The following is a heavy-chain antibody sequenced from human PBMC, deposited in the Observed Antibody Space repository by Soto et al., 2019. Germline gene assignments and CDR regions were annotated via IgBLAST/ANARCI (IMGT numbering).Heavy chain of an antibody. CDR2: SSGSGGST. V-gene: IGHV3-23*01. D-gene: IGHD3-10*01. J-gene: IGHJ4*02. Sequence: GGSLRLSCAASGLTFSSYAMSWARQAPGKGLEWVSASSGSGGSTYYADSVKGRFTISRDNSNNTLYLQMNSLRAEDTAVYYCAKKRSKITTVRGVIDYWGQGTLVTVSS. CDR3: AKKRSKITTVRGVIDY. CDR1: GLTFSSYA.